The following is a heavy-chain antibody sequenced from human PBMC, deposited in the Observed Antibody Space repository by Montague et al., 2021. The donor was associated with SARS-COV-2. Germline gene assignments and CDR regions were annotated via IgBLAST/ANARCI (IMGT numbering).Heavy chain of an antibody. Sequence: SETLSLTCAVYGGSFSGYYWSWIRQPPGKGLEWIGEINHSGSTNYNPSLNSRVTISVDTSKNQFSLKLSSVTVADAAVYYCARATLGITLIVVVMTAMDASFDSWGQGNLVTVSS. V-gene: IGHV4-34*01. CDR2: INHSGST. CDR3: ARATLGITLIVVVMTAMDASFDS. CDR1: GGSFSGYY. D-gene: IGHD3-22*01. J-gene: IGHJ4*02.